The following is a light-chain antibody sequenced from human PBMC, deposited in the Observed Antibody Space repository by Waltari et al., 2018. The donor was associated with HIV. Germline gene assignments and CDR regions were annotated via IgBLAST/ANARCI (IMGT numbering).Light chain of an antibody. Sequence: QSVLTQPPSASGTPGPRVTISCSGSSSNIGRTSVYWYQQLPGTAPNLLIYRDNQRLSGVPDRFSGSKSGTSASLAISGLRSDDEADYYCATWDDSLSGVVFGGGTKVTVL. J-gene: IGLJ2*01. V-gene: IGLV1-47*01. CDR2: RDN. CDR3: ATWDDSLSGVV. CDR1: SSNIGRTS.